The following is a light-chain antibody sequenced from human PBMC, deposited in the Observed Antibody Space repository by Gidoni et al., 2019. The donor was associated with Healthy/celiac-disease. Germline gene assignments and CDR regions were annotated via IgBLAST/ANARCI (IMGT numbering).Light chain of an antibody. J-gene: IGKJ5*01. CDR1: QSVSRS. CDR3: QQRSNWPPT. V-gene: IGKV3-11*01. Sequence: VVLTKTPATLSLSSGERATRSCRAGQSVSRSLTWYQQKHGQAPSILIYDAYNRATGIPARFSGSGSGTDFTLTISSLESEDLADYECQQRSNWPPTYGQGTRLEIK. CDR2: DAY.